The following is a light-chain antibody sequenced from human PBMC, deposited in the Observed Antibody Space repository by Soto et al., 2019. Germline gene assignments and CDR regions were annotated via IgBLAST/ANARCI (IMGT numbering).Light chain of an antibody. V-gene: IGKV3-20*01. CDR2: GSS. CDR3: QQYGSSPQDT. CDR1: QSISTSY. Sequence: EIVLTQSPGTLSLSPGEGATLSCRASQSISTSYLAWYQQKPGQAPRLLIYGSSSRATGIPDRFSGSGSGTDFTLTISSLEPEDFAVYYCQQYGSSPQDTFGQGTKV. J-gene: IGKJ1*01.